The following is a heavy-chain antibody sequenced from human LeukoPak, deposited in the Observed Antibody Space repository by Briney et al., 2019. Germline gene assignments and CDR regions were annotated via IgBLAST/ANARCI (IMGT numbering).Heavy chain of an antibody. V-gene: IGHV3-23*01. J-gene: IGHJ3*02. CDR2: ISGGGGST. CDR1: GFTFSTYA. Sequence: GESLRLSCAASGFTFSTYAMSWVRQAPGKGLEWVSAISGGGGSTYYADSVRGRFTISRDNSKNAVYLQMNSLRAEDTAVYYCAKRENYYDSSGYHYVGAFDIWGQGTTVTVSS. CDR3: AKRENYYDSSGYHYVGAFDI. D-gene: IGHD3-22*01.